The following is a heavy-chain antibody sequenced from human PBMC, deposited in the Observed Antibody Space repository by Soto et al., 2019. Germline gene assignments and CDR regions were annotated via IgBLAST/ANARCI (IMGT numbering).Heavy chain of an antibody. Sequence: GGSVGLSCAASGFIFRNYAMSWVRQGPGKGMELVSSIHGDGGSAYFADSVKGRFTVSRDDSKSTLYLQMSSLRVDDTALYFCVKDAVAGNGVWDWFDLWGQGTLVTVSS. V-gene: IGHV3-23*01. CDR2: IHGDGGSA. D-gene: IGHD6-19*01. J-gene: IGHJ5*02. CDR3: VKDAVAGNGVWDWFDL. CDR1: GFIFRNYA.